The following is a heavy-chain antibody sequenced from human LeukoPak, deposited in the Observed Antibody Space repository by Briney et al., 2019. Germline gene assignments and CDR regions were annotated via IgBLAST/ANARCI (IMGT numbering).Heavy chain of an antibody. V-gene: IGHV1-69*02. CDR2: IIPILGIA. J-gene: IGHJ4*02. CDR3: ARYSSSWYLGD. Sequence: SVKVSCKASGYTFTGYYMHWVRQAPGQGLEWMGRIIPILGIANYAQKFQGRVTITADKSTSTAYMELSSLRSEDTAVYYCARYSSSWYLGDWGQGTLVTVSS. CDR1: GYTFTGYY. D-gene: IGHD6-13*01.